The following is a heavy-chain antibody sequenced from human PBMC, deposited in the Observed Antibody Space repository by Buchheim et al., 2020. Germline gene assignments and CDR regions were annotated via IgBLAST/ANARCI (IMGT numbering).Heavy chain of an antibody. CDR2: FYHSRLT. J-gene: IGHJ4*02. CDR3: ARVLTGDLLDY. V-gene: IGHV4-30-2*01. Sequence: QLQLQESGPGLVKPSQTLSLTCAVSGGPISSGGYSWSWIRQPPGKGLEWIGYFYHSRLTYYNPSLKSRLTISVDRSKNPFSLKLSSVTAADTAVYYCARVLTGDLLDYWGQGTL. D-gene: IGHD7-27*01. CDR1: GGPISSGGYS.